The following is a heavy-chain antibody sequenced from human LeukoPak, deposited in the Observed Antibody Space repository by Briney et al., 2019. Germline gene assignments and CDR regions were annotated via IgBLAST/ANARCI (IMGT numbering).Heavy chain of an antibody. CDR2: IYYSGST. V-gene: IGHV4-59*12. Sequence: SETLSLTCTVSGGSISSYYWSWIRQPPGKGLEWIGYIYYSGSTNYNPSLKSRVTISVDTSKNQFSLKLSSVTAADTAVYYCARVPDFSYMDVWGKGTTVTVSS. CDR3: ARVPDFSYMDV. CDR1: GGSISSYY. D-gene: IGHD3-3*01. J-gene: IGHJ6*03.